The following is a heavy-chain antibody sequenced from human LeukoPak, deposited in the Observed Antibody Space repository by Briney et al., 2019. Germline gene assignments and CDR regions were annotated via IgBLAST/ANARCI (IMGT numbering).Heavy chain of an antibody. CDR1: GGSISSYY. CDR2: IYYSGST. V-gene: IGHV4-59*12. D-gene: IGHD1-26*01. CDR3: ARVSGSYRTRTGDY. Sequence: SETLSLTCTVSGGSISSYYWSWIRQPPGKGLEWIGSIYYSGSTYYNPSLKSRVTISVDTSKNQFSLKLSSVTAADTAVYYCARVSGSYRTRTGDYWGQGTLVTVSS. J-gene: IGHJ4*02.